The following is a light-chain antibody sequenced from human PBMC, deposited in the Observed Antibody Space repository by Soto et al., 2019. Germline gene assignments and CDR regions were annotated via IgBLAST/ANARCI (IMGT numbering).Light chain of an antibody. V-gene: IGKV1-5*01. Sequence: DIQMTQSPSTLSGSVGDRVTITCRASQSISSWLAWYQQKPGKAPKLLIYDASSLESGVPSRFGGSGSGTEFTLTISSLQPDDFATYYCQQYNSYWTFGQGTKVEIK. CDR2: DAS. CDR1: QSISSW. CDR3: QQYNSYWT. J-gene: IGKJ1*01.